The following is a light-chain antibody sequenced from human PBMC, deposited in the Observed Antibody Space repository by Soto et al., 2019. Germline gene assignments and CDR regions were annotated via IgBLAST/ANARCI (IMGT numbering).Light chain of an antibody. CDR3: QCYGSSPPHT. CDR2: GAS. CDR1: QSIDRK. J-gene: IGKJ2*01. Sequence: IVMTQSPATLSVSPGERATLSCRASQSIDRKLAWYQQRPGQAPRLLIYGASTRAAGIPDRFSGSGSGTDFTLTISRLESEDFAVYYCQCYGSSPPHTFGQGTKLEIK. V-gene: IGKV3D-15*01.